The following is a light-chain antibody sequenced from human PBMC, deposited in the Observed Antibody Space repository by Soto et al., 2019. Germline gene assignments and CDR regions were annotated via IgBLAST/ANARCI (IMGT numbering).Light chain of an antibody. CDR2: DVS. CDR1: ISDVGGYNY. V-gene: IGLV2-14*01. CDR3: SSYTSSSTLVV. Sequence: QSALTQPASVSGSPGQSITISCTGTISDVGGYNYVSWYQQHPGKAPKLMIYDVSNRPSWVSNRFSGAKSGNTASLTISGLQAEDEADYYCSSYTSSSTLVVFGGGTKLTVL. J-gene: IGLJ2*01.